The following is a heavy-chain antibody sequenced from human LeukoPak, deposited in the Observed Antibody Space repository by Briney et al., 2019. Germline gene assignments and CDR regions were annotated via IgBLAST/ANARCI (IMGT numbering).Heavy chain of an antibody. CDR2: ISSDSSYI. CDR1: GFTFSSCS. V-gene: IGHV3-21*01. J-gene: IGHJ6*03. Sequence: GGSLRLSCAASGFTFSSCSMNWVRQAPGKGLEWVSAISSDSSYIYYADSVRGRFTISRDNTKNSLYLQMSSLRAEDTAVYYCARIRDFGASYHYFYMDVWGKGTTVTVSS. CDR3: ARIRDFGASYHYFYMDV. D-gene: IGHD4-17*01.